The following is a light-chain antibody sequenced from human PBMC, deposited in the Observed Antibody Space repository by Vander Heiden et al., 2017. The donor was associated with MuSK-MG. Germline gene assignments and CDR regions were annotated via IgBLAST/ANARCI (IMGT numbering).Light chain of an antibody. Sequence: DIQMTQSPSTLSASVGDRVTITCRASQGVSGWLAWYQQKPGKAPKLLIYDASSLESGVPSRVSGSGSGTEFTLTISRLQPDDSATYYCQHEKCFSYTFGQGTKLEIK. CDR3: QHEKCFSYT. J-gene: IGKJ2*01. CDR2: DAS. V-gene: IGKV1-5*01. CDR1: QGVSGW.